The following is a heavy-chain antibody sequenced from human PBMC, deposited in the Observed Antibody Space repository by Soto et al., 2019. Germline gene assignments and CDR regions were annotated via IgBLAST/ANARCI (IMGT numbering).Heavy chain of an antibody. CDR1: GFILSMYY. CDR2: IDPSGVRT. J-gene: IGHJ5*02. V-gene: IGHV1-46*01. D-gene: IGHD1-26*01. Sequence: ASVKVSCKACGFILSMYYMHWIRQTPGQGLEWMGIIDPSGVRTNYAQKFQGRVTLTRDTSTSTVSMELSSLTSEDTAVYYCARDNSESNSWWFDPWGQGTLVTVSS. CDR3: ARDNSESNSWWFDP.